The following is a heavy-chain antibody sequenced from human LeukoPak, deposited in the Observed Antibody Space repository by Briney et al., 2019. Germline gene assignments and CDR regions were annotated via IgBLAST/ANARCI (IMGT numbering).Heavy chain of an antibody. CDR2: INPNSGGT. Sequence: ASVKVSCKASGYTFTGYYMHWVRQAPGQGLEWMGWINPNSGGTNYAQKFQGRVTMTRDTSISTAYMELSRLRSEDTAVYYCASVYCSGGSCYCAYWGQGTLVTVSS. CDR1: GYTFTGYY. J-gene: IGHJ4*02. D-gene: IGHD2-15*01. V-gene: IGHV1-2*02. CDR3: ASVYCSGGSCYCAY.